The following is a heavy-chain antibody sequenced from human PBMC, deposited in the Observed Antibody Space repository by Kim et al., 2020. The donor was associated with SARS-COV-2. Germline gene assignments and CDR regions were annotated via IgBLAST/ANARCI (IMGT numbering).Heavy chain of an antibody. J-gene: IGHJ4*02. V-gene: IGHV3-64D*09. CDR2: ISSNGGST. Sequence: GGSLRLSCSASGFTFSSYAMHWVRQAPGKGLEYVSAISSNGGSTYYADSVKGRFTISRDNSKNTLYLQMSSLRAEDTAVYYCVKEQPSYGSGSYYSSPYYFDYWGQGTLVTVSS. CDR1: GFTFSSYA. D-gene: IGHD3-10*01. CDR3: VKEQPSYGSGSYYSSPYYFDY.